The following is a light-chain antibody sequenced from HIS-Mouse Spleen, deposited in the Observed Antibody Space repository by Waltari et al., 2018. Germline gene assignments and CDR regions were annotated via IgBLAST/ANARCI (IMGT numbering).Light chain of an antibody. J-gene: IGLJ2*01. CDR3: YSTDSSGNHRV. CDR1: ALPKKY. V-gene: IGLV3-10*01. Sequence: SYELPQPPSVSVSPGQTARITCSGDALPKKYAYWYQQKSGQAPVVVIYEDSKRPSGIPESFSGSSSGQMATLTISGAQVEDEADYYCYSTDSSGNHRVFGGGTKLTVL. CDR2: EDS.